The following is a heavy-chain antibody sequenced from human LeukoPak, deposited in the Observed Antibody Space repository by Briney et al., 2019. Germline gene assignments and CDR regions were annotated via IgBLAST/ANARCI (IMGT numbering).Heavy chain of an antibody. Sequence: ASVRVSCKASGYTFTGYYMNWVRQAPGQGLEWMGWINPNRGDTSYAQKFQGRVTMTRDTSISTAYMELSRLRSDDTAVYYCARAQYYYPHHYYVYWGQGTLVTVSS. CDR2: INPNRGDT. CDR1: GYTFTGYY. J-gene: IGHJ4*02. CDR3: ARAQYYYPHHYYVY. D-gene: IGHD3-10*01. V-gene: IGHV1-2*02.